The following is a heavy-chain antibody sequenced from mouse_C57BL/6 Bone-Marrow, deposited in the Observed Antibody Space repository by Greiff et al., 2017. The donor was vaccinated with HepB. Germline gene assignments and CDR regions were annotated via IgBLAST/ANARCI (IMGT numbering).Heavy chain of an antibody. J-gene: IGHJ4*01. D-gene: IGHD1-1*01. CDR1: GYTFTSYW. CDR2: IYPSDSET. CDR3: AVITTVVARAMDY. V-gene: IGHV1-61*01. Sequence: VKLQQPGAELVRPGSSVKLSCKASGYTFTSYWMDWVKQRPGQGLEWIGNIYPSDSETHYNQKFKDKATLTVDKSSSTAYMQLSSLTSEDSAVYYCAVITTVVARAMDYWGQGTSVTVSS.